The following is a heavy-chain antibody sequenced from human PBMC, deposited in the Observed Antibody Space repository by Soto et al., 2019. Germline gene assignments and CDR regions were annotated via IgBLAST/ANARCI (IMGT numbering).Heavy chain of an antibody. J-gene: IGHJ4*02. Sequence: QVQLVQSGAEVKKPGSSVKVSCKASGGTFSSYTIRWVRQAPGQGLEWMGRIIPILGIANYAQKFQGRVTITADKSTSTAYMELSSLRSEDTAGYYCARTKEDYYGLGGFDYWGQGTLVTVSS. CDR1: GGTFSSYT. CDR3: ARTKEDYYGLGGFDY. V-gene: IGHV1-69*02. D-gene: IGHD3-10*01. CDR2: IIPILGIA.